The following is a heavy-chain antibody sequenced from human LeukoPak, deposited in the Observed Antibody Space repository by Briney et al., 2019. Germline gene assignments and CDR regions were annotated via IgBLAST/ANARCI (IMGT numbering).Heavy chain of an antibody. V-gene: IGHV6-1*01. CDR3: ARGGSRDGYNPFDY. CDR2: TYYRSKWYN. D-gene: IGHD5-24*01. Sequence: SQTLSLTCATSGDSVSSNSAAWNWIRQSPSRGLEWLGRTYYRSKWYNDYAVSVRSRITINTDTSKNQFYLQLNSVTPEDTAVYYCARGGSRDGYNPFDYWGQGTLVTVSS. CDR1: GDSVSSNSAA. J-gene: IGHJ4*02.